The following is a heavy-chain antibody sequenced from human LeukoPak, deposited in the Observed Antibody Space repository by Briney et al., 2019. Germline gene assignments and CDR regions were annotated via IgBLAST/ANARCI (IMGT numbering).Heavy chain of an antibody. D-gene: IGHD3-22*01. J-gene: IGHJ3*02. Sequence: GRSLRLSCAASGFTFSSYAMHWVRQAPGKGLEWVAVISYDRSNKYYADSVKGRFTISRDNSKNTLYLQMNSLRAEDTAVYYCARDRYDSSGFYDAFDIWGQGTMVTVSS. CDR1: GFTFSSYA. CDR3: ARDRYDSSGFYDAFDI. V-gene: IGHV3-30*01. CDR2: ISYDRSNK.